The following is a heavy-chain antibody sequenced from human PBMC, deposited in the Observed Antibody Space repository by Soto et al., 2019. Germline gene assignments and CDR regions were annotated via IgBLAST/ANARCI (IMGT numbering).Heavy chain of an antibody. CDR1: GYTFTSYA. Sequence: QVQLVQSGAEVKKPGASVKVSCKASGYTFTSYAMHWVHQAPGQRLEWMGWINAGNGNTKYSQKFQGRVTITRDTSASTAYMELSSLRSEDTAVYYCARGNYYGSGRCSRLDYWGQGTLVTVSS. D-gene: IGHD3-10*01. CDR3: ARGNYYGSGRCSRLDY. V-gene: IGHV1-3*01. CDR2: INAGNGNT. J-gene: IGHJ4*02.